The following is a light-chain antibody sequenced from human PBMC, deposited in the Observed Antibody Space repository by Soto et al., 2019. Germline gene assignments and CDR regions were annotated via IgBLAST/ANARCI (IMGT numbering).Light chain of an antibody. CDR1: ALPKQY. J-gene: IGLJ1*01. CDR3: QSADNSGIYYV. Sequence: YELTQPPSVSVSPGQTARITCSGDALPKQYAYWYQQKPGQAPILVIYKDTERPSGIPERFSGSSSGTTVTLTISGVQAGDEADYYCQSADNSGIYYVFGTGTKVTVL. V-gene: IGLV3-25*02. CDR2: KDT.